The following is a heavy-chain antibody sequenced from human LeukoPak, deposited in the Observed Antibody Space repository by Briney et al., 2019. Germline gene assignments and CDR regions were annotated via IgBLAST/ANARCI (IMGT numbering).Heavy chain of an antibody. J-gene: IGHJ4*02. Sequence: GGSLRLSCAASGFSFSSYGMSWVRQAPGKGLEWVSSISGSGGTTYYAASVKGRFTISRDNSKNTVYLQMNSLRAEDMALYYCAKTNGYYDYWGQGTLVTVSS. D-gene: IGHD2-8*01. CDR1: GFSFSSYG. CDR3: AKTNGYYDY. CDR2: ISGSGGTT. V-gene: IGHV3-23*01.